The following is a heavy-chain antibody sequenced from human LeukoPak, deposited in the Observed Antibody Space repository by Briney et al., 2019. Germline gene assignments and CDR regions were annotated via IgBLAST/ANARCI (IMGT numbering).Heavy chain of an antibody. V-gene: IGHV4-4*07. CDR2: IYTSGST. J-gene: IGHJ5*02. CDR1: GGSISSYY. CDR3: ARGRVGATRPSGDPGFDP. Sequence: PSETLSLTCTVSGGSISSYYWSWIRQPAGKGLEWIGRIYTSGSTNYNPSLKSRVTMSVDTSKNQFSLKLSSVTAADTAVCYCARGRVGATRPSGDPGFDPWGQGTLVTVSS. D-gene: IGHD1-26*01.